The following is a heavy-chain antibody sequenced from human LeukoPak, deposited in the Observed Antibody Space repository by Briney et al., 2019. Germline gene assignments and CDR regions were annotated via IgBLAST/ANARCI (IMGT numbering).Heavy chain of an antibody. V-gene: IGHV1-2*02. CDR1: GYTFTGYY. CDR2: INPNSGGT. Sequence: ASVKVSCKASGYTFTGYYMHWVRQAPGQGLEWMGWINPNSGGTNYAQKFQGRVTMTRDTSISTAYMELSRLRSDDTAVYYCARSVRLRGAGPYSPFGYWGQGTLVTVSS. CDR3: ARSVRLRGAGPYSPFGY. J-gene: IGHJ4*02. D-gene: IGHD3-10*01.